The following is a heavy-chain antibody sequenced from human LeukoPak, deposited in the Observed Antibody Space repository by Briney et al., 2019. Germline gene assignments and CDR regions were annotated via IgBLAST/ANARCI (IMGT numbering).Heavy chain of an antibody. Sequence: SETLSLTCTVSGGSISSSSYYWGWIRQPPGKGLEWIGSIYYSGSTYYNPSLKSRVTISVDTSKNQFSLKLSSVTAADTAVYYCARDPRYCSGGSCYYFDYWGQGTLVTVSS. CDR2: IYYSGST. CDR3: ARDPRYCSGGSCYYFDY. CDR1: GGSISSSSYY. D-gene: IGHD2-15*01. J-gene: IGHJ4*02. V-gene: IGHV4-39*07.